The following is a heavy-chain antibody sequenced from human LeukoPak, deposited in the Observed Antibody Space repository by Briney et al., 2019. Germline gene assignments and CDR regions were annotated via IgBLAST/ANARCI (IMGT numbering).Heavy chain of an antibody. D-gene: IGHD2-2*01. Sequence: GGSLRLSCAASGFTVSSNSMSWVRQAPGKGLEWVANIKQDGSEKYYVDSVKGRFTISRDNAKNSLYLQMNSLRAEDTAVYYCAREHIVVVPAAMSSSISGYYYYGMDVWGQGTTVTVSS. V-gene: IGHV3-7*01. CDR3: AREHIVVVPAAMSSSISGYYYYGMDV. CDR1: GFTVSSNS. J-gene: IGHJ6*02. CDR2: IKQDGSEK.